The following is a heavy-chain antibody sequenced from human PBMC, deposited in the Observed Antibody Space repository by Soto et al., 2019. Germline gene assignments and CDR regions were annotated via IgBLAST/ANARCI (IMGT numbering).Heavy chain of an antibody. Sequence: QVQLVQSGVEVKKPGASVKVSCKASGYTFTSYGISWVRQATGQGLEWMGWISAYNGNTNYAEKLQGRVTMTTDTSTSTAYVELMSLRSDGTALYYCARSYFGSRASWFAPWGQGTLVTVSS. CDR2: ISAYNGNT. CDR1: GYTFTSYG. J-gene: IGHJ5*02. D-gene: IGHD3-3*01. CDR3: ARSYFGSRASWFAP. V-gene: IGHV1-18*01.